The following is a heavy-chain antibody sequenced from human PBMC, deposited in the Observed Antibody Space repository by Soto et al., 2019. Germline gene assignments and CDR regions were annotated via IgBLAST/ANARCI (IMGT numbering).Heavy chain of an antibody. Sequence: EVQLVESGGGLVQPGGSLRLSCAASGFTFSNYDMHWVRQVTGKGLEWVSTIGTAGDTYYPGSVKGRFTISRENAKNSLYLQMNSPRAEDTAVYYCARGRLISLYYFDYWGQGPLVTVSS. CDR3: ARGRLISLYYFDY. V-gene: IGHV3-13*01. D-gene: IGHD2-15*01. CDR1: GFTFSNYD. J-gene: IGHJ4*02. CDR2: IGTAGDT.